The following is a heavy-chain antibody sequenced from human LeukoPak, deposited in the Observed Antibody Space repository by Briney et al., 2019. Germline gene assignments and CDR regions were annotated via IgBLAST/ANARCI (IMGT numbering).Heavy chain of an antibody. J-gene: IGHJ4*02. CDR1: GGSFSGYY. D-gene: IGHD6-19*01. V-gene: IGHV4-34*01. CDR3: ARVSAARQWLVPGNPSGHFDY. Sequence: SETLSLTCAVYGGSFSGYYWSWIRQPPGKGLEWIGEINHSGSTNYNPSLKSRVTISVDTSKNQFSLKLSSVTAADTAVYYCARVSAARQWLVPGNPSGHFDYWGQGTLVTVSS. CDR2: INHSGST.